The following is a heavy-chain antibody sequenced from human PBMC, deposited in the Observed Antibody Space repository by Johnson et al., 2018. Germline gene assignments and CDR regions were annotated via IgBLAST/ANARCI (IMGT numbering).Heavy chain of an antibody. CDR3: AREASPSSYSDYYMDV. Sequence: QVQLQESGPRLVKPSQTLSLTCTVSGGSISSGGYYWSWIRQHPGKGLEWIGYIYYSGSTFYNPSLKSRVAISVDTSKNQFSLKLRSVTAGDPAGYYFAREASPSSYSDYYMDVWGKGTTVTVSS. CDR2: IYYSGST. CDR1: GGSISSGGYY. V-gene: IGHV4-31*03. D-gene: IGHD2-2*01. J-gene: IGHJ6*03.